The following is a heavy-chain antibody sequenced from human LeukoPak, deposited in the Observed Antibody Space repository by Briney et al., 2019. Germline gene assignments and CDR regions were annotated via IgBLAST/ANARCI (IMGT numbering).Heavy chain of an antibody. J-gene: IGHJ4*02. D-gene: IGHD3-10*01. CDR3: ARGPARPVWFGDLFDY. CDR1: GGTFSSYA. Sequence: SVKVSCKASGGTFSSYAISWVRQAPGQGLEWMGGTIPIFGTANYAQKFQGRVTITADKSTSTAYMELSSLRSEDTAVYYCARGPARPVWFGDLFDYWGQGTLVTVSS. V-gene: IGHV1-69*06. CDR2: TIPIFGTA.